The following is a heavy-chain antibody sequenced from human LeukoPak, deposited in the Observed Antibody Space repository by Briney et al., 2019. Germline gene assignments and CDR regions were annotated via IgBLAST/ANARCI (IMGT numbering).Heavy chain of an antibody. V-gene: IGHV1-18*01. J-gene: IGHJ5*02. CDR3: ARESYGGNSVWFDP. D-gene: IGHD4-23*01. Sequence: ASVKVSCKASGYTFTSYGISWVRQAPGQGLEWMGWISAYNGNTNYAQKLQGRVTITTDTSTSTAYMELRSLRSDDTAVYYCARESYGGNSVWFDPWGQGTLVTVSS. CDR1: GYTFTSYG. CDR2: ISAYNGNT.